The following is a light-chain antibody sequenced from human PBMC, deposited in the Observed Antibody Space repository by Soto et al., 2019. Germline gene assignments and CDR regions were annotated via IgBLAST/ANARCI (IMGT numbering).Light chain of an antibody. CDR2: GAS. Sequence: EIVLTQSPGTLSLSPGERATLSCRASQSVSSVYLAWYQQKPGQAPRLLIYGASSRATGIPDRFSGSGSGTDFTLTISGLEPEGFAVYYCQQYGSSPITFGQGTRLEIK. CDR1: QSVSSVY. CDR3: QQYGSSPIT. V-gene: IGKV3-20*01. J-gene: IGKJ5*01.